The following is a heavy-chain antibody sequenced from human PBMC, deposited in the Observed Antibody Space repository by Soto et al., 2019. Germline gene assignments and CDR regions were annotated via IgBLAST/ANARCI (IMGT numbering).Heavy chain of an antibody. D-gene: IGHD3-22*01. J-gene: IGHJ5*02. Sequence: SVKVSCKASGGTFSSYAISWVRQAPGQGLEWMGGIIPIFGTANYAQKFQGRVTITADESTSTAYMELSSLRSEDTAVYYCASRRHYYDSSGYYSNWFDPWGQGTLVTVSS. CDR2: IIPIFGTA. V-gene: IGHV1-69*13. CDR3: ASRRHYYDSSGYYSNWFDP. CDR1: GGTFSSYA.